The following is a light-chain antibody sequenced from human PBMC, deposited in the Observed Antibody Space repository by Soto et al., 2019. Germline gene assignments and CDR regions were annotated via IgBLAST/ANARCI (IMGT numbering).Light chain of an antibody. V-gene: IGLV1-44*01. CDR1: NSNIRGSP. Sequence: QSVLTQPPSASGTPGQRITISCSGSNSNIRGSPVNWYQQLPGAAPKLLIYTNTQRPSGVPDRFSGSKSGTSASLAISGLQSEDEAVYYCAAWDDSLGGLFGGGTKLTVL. J-gene: IGLJ2*01. CDR2: TNT. CDR3: AAWDDSLGGL.